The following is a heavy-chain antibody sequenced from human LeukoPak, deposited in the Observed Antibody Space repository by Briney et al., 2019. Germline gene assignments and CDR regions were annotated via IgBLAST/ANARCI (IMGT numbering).Heavy chain of an antibody. J-gene: IGHJ6*02. D-gene: IGHD3-10*01. V-gene: IGHV3-21*06. CDR3: ARALWSGPVYYGMDV. CDR2: VSSTSSYI. Sequence: GGSLRLSCAASGVTFSHYNFCWVRQAPGKGLEWVSSVSSTSSYIYYADSVKGRFTISRDNAKNSLYLQMNSLRAEDTAVYYCARALWSGPVYYGMDVWGQGTTVTVSS. CDR1: GVTFSHYN.